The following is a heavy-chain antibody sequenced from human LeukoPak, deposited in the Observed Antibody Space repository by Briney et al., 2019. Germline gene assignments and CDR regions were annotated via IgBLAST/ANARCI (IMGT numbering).Heavy chain of an antibody. CDR3: ARGIVEVAGVSDHFDY. D-gene: IGHD2-2*01. CDR2: ISPDGSDK. Sequence: PGGSLRLSCVASGFTFSSYWVNWVRQAPGKGLERVGTISPDGSDKYYVDSVKGRFTISRDNAKTSLYLQINSLRADDTALYFCARGIVEVAGVSDHFDYWGQGTLITVSS. J-gene: IGHJ4*02. CDR1: GFTFSSYW. V-gene: IGHV3-7*01.